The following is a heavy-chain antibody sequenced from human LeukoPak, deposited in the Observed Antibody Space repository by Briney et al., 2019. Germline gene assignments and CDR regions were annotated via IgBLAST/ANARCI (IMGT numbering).Heavy chain of an antibody. D-gene: IGHD3-22*01. CDR3: ARDRTSSGYYYCD. CDR2: ISSSSSTI. J-gene: IGHJ4*02. Sequence: GGSLRLSCAASGFTFSSYSMNWVRQAPGKGLEWVSYISSSSSTIYYADSVKGRFTISRDNAKNSLYLQMNSLRAEDTAVYYCARDRTSSGYYYCDWGQGTLVTVSS. V-gene: IGHV3-48*04. CDR1: GFTFSSYS.